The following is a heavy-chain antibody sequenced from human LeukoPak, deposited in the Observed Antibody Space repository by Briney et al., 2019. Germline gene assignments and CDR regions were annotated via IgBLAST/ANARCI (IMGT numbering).Heavy chain of an antibody. Sequence: ASVKVSCKASGYTFSSYGINWVRQAPGQGLEWVGRISGYNGNTYYAQKLQGRVTMTADTSTTTAYMELRSLRSDDTAVYYCARWYNYDSDGNYFDYGMDVWGQGTTVTVSS. CDR1: GYTFSSYG. V-gene: IGHV1-18*01. D-gene: IGHD3-22*01. CDR3: ARWYNYDSDGNYFDYGMDV. J-gene: IGHJ6*02. CDR2: ISGYNGNT.